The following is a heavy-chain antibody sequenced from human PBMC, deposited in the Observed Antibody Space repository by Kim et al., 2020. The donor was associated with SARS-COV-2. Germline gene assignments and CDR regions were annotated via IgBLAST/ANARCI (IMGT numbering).Heavy chain of an antibody. D-gene: IGHD3-3*01. Sequence: SETLSLTCTVSGGSISSSSYYWGWIRQPPGKGLEWIGSIYYSGSTYYNPSLKSRVTISVDTSKNQFSLKLSSVTAADTAVYYCARHAKGRTSNFDYWGQGTLVTVSS. V-gene: IGHV4-39*01. J-gene: IGHJ4*02. CDR3: ARHAKGRTSNFDY. CDR1: GGSISSSSYY. CDR2: IYYSGST.